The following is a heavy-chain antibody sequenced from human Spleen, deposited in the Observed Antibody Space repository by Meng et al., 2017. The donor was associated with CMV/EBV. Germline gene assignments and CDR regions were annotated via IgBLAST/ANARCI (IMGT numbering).Heavy chain of an antibody. J-gene: IGHJ5*02. Sequence: GSLRLSCTVSGGSVSSSYYWSWIRQTPGKGLEWIGYVYDSGGTNYNPSLKSRVTISVDTSKDQFSLKLSSVTAADTALYYCARGLVGSIYGHLKWFDPWGQGILVTVSS. CDR1: GGSVSSSYY. CDR3: ARGLVGSIYGHLKWFDP. V-gene: IGHV4-61*01. D-gene: IGHD1-26*01. CDR2: VYDSGGT.